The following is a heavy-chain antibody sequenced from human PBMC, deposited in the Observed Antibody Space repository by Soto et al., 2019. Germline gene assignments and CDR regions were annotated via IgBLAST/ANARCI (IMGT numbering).Heavy chain of an antibody. V-gene: IGHV4-34*01. CDR2: INHSGST. D-gene: IGHD3-3*01. CDR1: GGSFSGYY. J-gene: IGHJ5*02. Sequence: SETLSLTCGVDGGSFSGYYCSWIRQPPGKGLEWIGEINHSGSTNYNPSLKSRVTISVDTSKNQFALKLSSVTAADTAVYYCARGCASITIFGVVNRGHNWFGPWGQGTLVTAS. CDR3: ARGCASITIFGVVNRGHNWFGP.